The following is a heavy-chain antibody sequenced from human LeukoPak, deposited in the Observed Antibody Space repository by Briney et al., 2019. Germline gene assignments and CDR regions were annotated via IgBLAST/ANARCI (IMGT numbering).Heavy chain of an antibody. CDR2: IYYSGST. D-gene: IGHD5-18*01. J-gene: IGHJ4*02. CDR3: ARSKGYGYVDY. V-gene: IGHV4-59*08. CDR1: GGSISSYY. Sequence: PSETLSLTCTVSGGSISSYYWSWIRQPPGKGLEWIGYIYYSGSTNYNPSLKSRVTISVDTSKNQFSLKLSSVTAADTAVYYCARSKGYGYVDYWGQGTLVTVSS.